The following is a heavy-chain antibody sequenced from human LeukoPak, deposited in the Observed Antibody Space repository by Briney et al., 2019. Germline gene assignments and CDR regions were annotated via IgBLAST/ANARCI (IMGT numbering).Heavy chain of an antibody. V-gene: IGHV4-59*01. CDR2: IYYTGST. CDR3: ARDRRESSKPNDAFDI. Sequence: SETLSLTCSVSGGSISSYYWSWIRQPPGKGLEWIGYIYYTGSTNYIPSLESRATISIDTSKKQLSLKLRSVTAADTAVYYCARDRRESSKPNDAFDIWGQGTMVTVSS. J-gene: IGHJ3*02. CDR1: GGSISSYY. D-gene: IGHD4-11*01.